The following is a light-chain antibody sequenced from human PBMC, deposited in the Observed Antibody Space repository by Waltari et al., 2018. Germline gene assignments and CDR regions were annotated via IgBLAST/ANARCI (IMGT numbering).Light chain of an antibody. CDR2: GAS. CDR3: QQYNNRPIT. Sequence: EIVMTQSPAPLSVSPGERATLSCRASQSVSSNLAWYQQKPGQAPRLLIYGASTRATGIPARFSGSGSGTEFTLTISSLQSEDFAVYYCQQYNNRPITFGQGTRLEIK. V-gene: IGKV3-15*01. J-gene: IGKJ5*01. CDR1: QSVSSN.